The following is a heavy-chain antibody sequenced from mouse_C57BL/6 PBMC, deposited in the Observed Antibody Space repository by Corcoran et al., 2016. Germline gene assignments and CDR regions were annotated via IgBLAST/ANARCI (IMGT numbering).Heavy chain of an antibody. CDR1: GYTFTDYY. CDR3: ARYDYDACYFDV. CDR2: INPNNGGT. V-gene: IGHV1-26*01. Sequence: EVQLQQSGPELVKPGASVKISCKASGYTFTDYYMNWVKQSHGKSLEWIGDINPNNGGTSYNQKFKGKATLTVDKSSSTAYMELRSLTSADSAVYYCARYDYDACYFDVWGTGTTVTVSS. D-gene: IGHD2-4*01. J-gene: IGHJ1*03.